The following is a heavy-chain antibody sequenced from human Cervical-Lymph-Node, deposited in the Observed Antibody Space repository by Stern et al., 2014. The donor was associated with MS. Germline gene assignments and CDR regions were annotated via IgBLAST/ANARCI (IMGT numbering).Heavy chain of an antibody. V-gene: IGHV3-48*01. CDR3: VRGAGGYGMDV. D-gene: IGHD3-10*01. J-gene: IGHJ6*02. Sequence: EVQLVESGGAFVQPGGSLRLSCAVSGFTFDNYDMNWVRQAPGKGLQWISYISRGSDTIFSADSVKGRFTISRDSAKNSLYLPMISLRAEDTAVYYCVRGAGGYGMDVWGQGTTVTVSS. CDR2: ISRGSDTI. CDR1: GFTFDNYD.